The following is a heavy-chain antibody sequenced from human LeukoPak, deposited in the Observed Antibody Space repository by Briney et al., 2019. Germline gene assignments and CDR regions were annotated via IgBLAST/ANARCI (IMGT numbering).Heavy chain of an antibody. CDR3: ASAYYDYVWGSYRPYYFDY. D-gene: IGHD3-16*02. CDR2: IIPIFGTA. CDR1: GGTFSSYA. V-gene: IGHV1-69*13. Sequence: SVKVSCKAPGGTFSSYAISWVRRAPGQGLEWMGGIIPIFGTANYAQKFQGRVTITADESTSTAHMELSSLRSEDTAVYYCASAYYDYVWGSYRPYYFDYWGQGTLVTVSS. J-gene: IGHJ4*02.